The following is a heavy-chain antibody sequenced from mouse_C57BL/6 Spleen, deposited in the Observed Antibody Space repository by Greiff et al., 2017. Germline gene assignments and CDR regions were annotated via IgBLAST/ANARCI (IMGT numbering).Heavy chain of an antibody. J-gene: IGHJ2*01. D-gene: IGHD2-13*01. CDR2: IDPNSGGT. Sequence: VQLQQSGPELVEPGASVKLSCTASGYTFTSYWMHWVKQRPGRGLEWIGRIDPNSGGTKYNEKFKSKATLTVDKPSSTAYMQLSSLTAEDSAVYYCARAVTGYYYFDYWGQGTTLTVSS. CDR1: GYTFTSYW. V-gene: IGHV1-72*01. CDR3: ARAVTGYYYFDY.